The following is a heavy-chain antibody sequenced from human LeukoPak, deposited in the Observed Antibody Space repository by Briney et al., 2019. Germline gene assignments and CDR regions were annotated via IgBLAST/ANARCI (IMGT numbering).Heavy chain of an antibody. CDR3: ASQSYGLFEY. CDR1: GFTFSSYW. V-gene: IGHV3-7*01. CDR2: INQDGSEK. J-gene: IGHJ4*02. Sequence: GGSLRLSCAASGFTFSSYWMVWFRQAPGKGLEWVANINQDGSEKNYVDSVKGRFTISRDNAKNSLYLQMNSLRAEDTAVYYCASQSYGLFEYWGQGTLVTVSS. D-gene: IGHD3-10*01.